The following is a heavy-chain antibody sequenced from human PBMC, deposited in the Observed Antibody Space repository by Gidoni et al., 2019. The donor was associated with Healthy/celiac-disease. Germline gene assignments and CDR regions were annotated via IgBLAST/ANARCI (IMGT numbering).Heavy chain of an antibody. V-gene: IGHV4-39*01. J-gene: IGHJ4*02. CDR3: ARQGIAARPADY. Sequence: QLQLQESGPGLVKPSETRSITCTVSGGSTSSSSYYWGWIRHPPGKGLEWIGSIYSSGRTYYNPSLKSRVTISVDTSKNQFSLKLSSVPSADTAVYYCARQGIAARPADYWGQGTLVTVSS. D-gene: IGHD6-6*01. CDR1: GGSTSSSSYY. CDR2: IYSSGRT.